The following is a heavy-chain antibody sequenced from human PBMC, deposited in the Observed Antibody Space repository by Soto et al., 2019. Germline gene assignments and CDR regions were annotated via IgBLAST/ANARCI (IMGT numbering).Heavy chain of an antibody. Sequence: QVQLVESGGGVVQPGRSLRLSCAASGFTFSSYAMHWVRQAPGKGLEWVAVISYDGSNKYYADSVKGRFTISRDKSKNMLYLQMNSLRAEDTAVYYCARVSSGSYYNGDYWGQGTLVTVSS. CDR1: GFTFSSYA. V-gene: IGHV3-30-3*01. CDR2: ISYDGSNK. J-gene: IGHJ4*02. CDR3: ARVSSGSYYNGDY. D-gene: IGHD3-10*01.